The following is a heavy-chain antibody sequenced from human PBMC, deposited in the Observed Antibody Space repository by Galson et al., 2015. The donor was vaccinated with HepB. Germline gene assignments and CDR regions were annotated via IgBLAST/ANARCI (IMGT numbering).Heavy chain of an antibody. J-gene: IGHJ6*03. CDR1: GFTFTNYG. V-gene: IGHV3-33*01. Sequence: SLRLSCAASGFTFTNYGIHWVRQAPGKGLEWVAVIWYDGNSKQYADSVKGRFTISRDNSRNTVYLQMNTLRVEDTAVYYCVRDAKMDTAIDYMDVWGKGTTVTVSS. CDR3: VRDAKMDTAIDYMDV. D-gene: IGHD5-18*01. CDR2: IWYDGNSK.